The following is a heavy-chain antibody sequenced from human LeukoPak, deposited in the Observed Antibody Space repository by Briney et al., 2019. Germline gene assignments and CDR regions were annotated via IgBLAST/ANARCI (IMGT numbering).Heavy chain of an antibody. CDR2: IYYRGST. J-gene: IGHJ4*02. D-gene: IGHD3-22*01. Sequence: SQTLSLTCTVSGGSISSGGYYWSWIRQHPGKGLEWIGYIYYRGSTYYNPPLKSRVTISVDTSKNQFSLKLSSVTAADTAVYYCARDRDSSGYYSGWGQGTLVTVSS. CDR1: GGSISSGGYY. V-gene: IGHV4-31*03. CDR3: ARDRDSSGYYSG.